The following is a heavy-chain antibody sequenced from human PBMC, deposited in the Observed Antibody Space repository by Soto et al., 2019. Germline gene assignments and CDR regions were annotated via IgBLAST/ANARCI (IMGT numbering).Heavy chain of an antibody. D-gene: IGHD3-10*01. CDR3: ARGFDGSADY. J-gene: IGHJ4*02. CDR1: GYTFTSNA. CDR2: INGGDADT. Sequence: ASVKVSCKASGYTFTSNAIHWMRQAPGQRLEWMGWINGGDADTKYSENFQGRVTLTRDTPATTAYMELTSLRPEDTAVYYCARGFDGSADYWGQGTLVTVSS. V-gene: IGHV1-3*01.